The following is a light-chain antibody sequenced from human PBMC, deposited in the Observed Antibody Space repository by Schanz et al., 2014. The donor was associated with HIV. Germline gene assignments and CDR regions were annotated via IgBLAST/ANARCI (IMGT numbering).Light chain of an antibody. CDR3: AVWDDSLKAWV. CDR2: RND. CDR1: SSNIGSNF. V-gene: IGLV1-47*01. Sequence: QSVLTQPPSASGTPGQRVTISCSGNSSNIGSNFVYWYQQFPGTAPKRLIYRNDQRPSGVPDRFSGSKSDTSASLAISGLQSEDEGDYYCAVWDDSLKAWVFGGGTKLTVL. J-gene: IGLJ3*02.